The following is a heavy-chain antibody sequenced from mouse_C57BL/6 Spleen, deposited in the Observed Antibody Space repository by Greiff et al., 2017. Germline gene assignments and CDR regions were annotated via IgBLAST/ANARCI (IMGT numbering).Heavy chain of an antibody. CDR3: ARDYSNYVDAMDY. CDR2: IHPNSGST. V-gene: IGHV1-64*01. Sequence: VQLQQSGAELVKPGASVKLSCKASGYTFTSYWMHWVKQRPGQGLEWIGMIHPNSGSTNYNEKFKSKATLTVDKSSSTAYMQLSSLTSEDSAVYYCARDYSNYVDAMDYWGQGTSVTVSS. CDR1: GYTFTSYW. J-gene: IGHJ4*01. D-gene: IGHD2-5*01.